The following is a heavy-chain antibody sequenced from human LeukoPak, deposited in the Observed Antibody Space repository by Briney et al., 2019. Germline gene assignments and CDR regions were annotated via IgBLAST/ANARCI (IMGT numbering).Heavy chain of an antibody. Sequence: GGSLRLSCAASGFTFSDYYMSWIRQAPGKGLEWVSYISSSGSTIYYADSVKGRFTISRDNAKNSLYLQMNSLRAEDTAVYYCAREGSGMSFNAWNDGLVYYYMDVWGKGTTDTVSS. V-gene: IGHV3-11*01. CDR1: GFTFSDYY. J-gene: IGHJ6*03. CDR3: AREGSGMSFNAWNDGLVYYYMDV. CDR2: ISSSGSTI. D-gene: IGHD1-1*01.